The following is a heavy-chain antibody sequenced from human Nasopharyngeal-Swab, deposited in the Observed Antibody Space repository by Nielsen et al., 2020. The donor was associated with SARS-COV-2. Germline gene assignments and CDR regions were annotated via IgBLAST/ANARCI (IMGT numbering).Heavy chain of an antibody. Sequence: SETLSLTCTVAGGSISSYYRSWIRQTPGKGLEWVGYIYYNGNTNYNPFLESRVTISIDTSKNQFSLKLGSVTAADTAVYYCARVPRQWVGGDYYYSGMDVWGQGTTVTVSS. D-gene: IGHD6-19*01. CDR2: IYYNGNT. CDR1: GGSISSYY. V-gene: IGHV4-59*13. CDR3: ARVPRQWVGGDYYYSGMDV. J-gene: IGHJ6*02.